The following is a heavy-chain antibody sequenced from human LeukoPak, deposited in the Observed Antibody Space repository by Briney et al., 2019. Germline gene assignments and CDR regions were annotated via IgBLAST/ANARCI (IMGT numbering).Heavy chain of an antibody. J-gene: IGHJ4*02. CDR3: ARDQGEYQLPIFDY. D-gene: IGHD2-2*01. V-gene: IGHV3-7*01. Sequence: GGSLRLSCAASGFTFSSYWMSWVRQAPGKGLEWVANIKQDGSEKYYVDSVKGRFTISRDNAKNSLYLQMNSLRAEDTAVYYCARDQGEYQLPIFDYWGQGTLVTVSS. CDR2: IKQDGSEK. CDR1: GFTFSSYW.